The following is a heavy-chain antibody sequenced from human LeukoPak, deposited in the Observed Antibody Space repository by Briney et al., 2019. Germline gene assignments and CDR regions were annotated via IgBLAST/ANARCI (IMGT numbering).Heavy chain of an antibody. CDR2: IIPILGIA. CDR3: ARERSPDPGDGYNSDAFDI. V-gene: IGHV1-69*04. CDR1: GGTFSSYA. J-gene: IGHJ3*02. D-gene: IGHD5-24*01. Sequence: SVKVSCKASGGTFSSYAISWVRQAPGQGLEWMGRIIPILGIANYAQKFQGRVTITADKSTSTAYMELSSLRSEDTAVYYCARERSPDPGDGYNSDAFDIWGQGTMVTVSS.